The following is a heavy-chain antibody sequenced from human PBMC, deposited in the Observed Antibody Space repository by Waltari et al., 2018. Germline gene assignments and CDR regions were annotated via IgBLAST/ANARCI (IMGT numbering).Heavy chain of an antibody. D-gene: IGHD3-10*01. J-gene: IGHJ6*02. CDR1: GFTFLSHW. CDR2: INSDGSST. V-gene: IGHV3-74*01. CDR3: ARDRVVKGGTYYGMDV. Sequence: EVQLVESGGGLVQPGGSLRLSVAAAGFTFLSHWKHWGRQAPGKGLVWVSRINSDGSSTSYADSVKGRFTISRDNAKNTLYLQMNSLRAEDTAVYYCARDRVVKGGTYYGMDVWGQGTTVTVSS.